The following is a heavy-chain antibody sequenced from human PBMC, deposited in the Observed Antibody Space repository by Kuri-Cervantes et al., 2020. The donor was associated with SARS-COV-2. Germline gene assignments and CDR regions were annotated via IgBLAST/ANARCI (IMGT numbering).Heavy chain of an antibody. CDR1: GGTFSSYA. J-gene: IGHJ6*03. CDR2: IIPIFGTA. D-gene: IGHD6-19*01. Sequence: SVKVSCKASGGTFSSYAISWVRQAPGQGLEWMGGIIPIFGTANYVQKFQGRVTITTDESTSTAYMELTSLRSEDTAVYYCASGYSSDSHYYYYYMDVWGKGTTVTVSS. CDR3: ASGYSSDSHYYYYYMDV. V-gene: IGHV1-69*05.